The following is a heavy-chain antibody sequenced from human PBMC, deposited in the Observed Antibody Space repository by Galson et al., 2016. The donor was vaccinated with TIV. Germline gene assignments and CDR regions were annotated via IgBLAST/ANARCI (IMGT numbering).Heavy chain of an antibody. CDR3: AKGREWLLPYGMDV. CDR1: GFNFLAYA. J-gene: IGHJ6*02. CDR2: INGAGGAT. D-gene: IGHD3-22*01. V-gene: IGHV3-23*01. Sequence: SLRLSCTASGFNFLAYAMNWVRQAPGKGLEWLSGINGAGGATYLADSVKGRFTISRDNSKNTLYLEMNSLRAEDTAVYYCAKGREWLLPYGMDVWGQGTTVIVSS.